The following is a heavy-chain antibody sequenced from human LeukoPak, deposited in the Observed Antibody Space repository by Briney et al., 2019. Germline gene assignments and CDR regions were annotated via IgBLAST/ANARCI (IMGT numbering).Heavy chain of an antibody. Sequence: SETLSLTCAVYGGSFSGYYWSWIRQPPGKGLEWIGEINHSGSTNYNPSLKSRVTISVDTSKNQFSLKLSSVTAADTAMYYCARDSIYGKLDYWGQGTPVTVSS. D-gene: IGHD3-10*01. CDR1: GGSFSGYY. J-gene: IGHJ4*02. CDR2: INHSGST. V-gene: IGHV4-34*01. CDR3: ARDSIYGKLDY.